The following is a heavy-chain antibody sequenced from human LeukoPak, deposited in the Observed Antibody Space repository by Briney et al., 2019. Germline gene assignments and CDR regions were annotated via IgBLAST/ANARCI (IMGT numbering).Heavy chain of an antibody. Sequence: ASVKVSCKASGGTFSSYAISWVRQAPGQGLEWMGRTIPIFGTANYAQKFQGRVTITTDESTSTAYMELSSLRSEDTAVYYCARDRGYYYDSSGYFYGFDYWGQGTLVTVSS. CDR1: GGTFSSYA. CDR3: ARDRGYYYDSSGYFYGFDY. D-gene: IGHD3-22*01. J-gene: IGHJ4*02. V-gene: IGHV1-69*05. CDR2: TIPIFGTA.